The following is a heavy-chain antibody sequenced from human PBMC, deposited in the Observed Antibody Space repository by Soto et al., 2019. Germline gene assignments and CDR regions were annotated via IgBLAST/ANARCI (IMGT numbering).Heavy chain of an antibody. D-gene: IGHD3-22*01. J-gene: IGHJ4*02. CDR1: GGTFSSYD. CDR3: GKVGYYYDSSGYYLRFDY. Sequence: ASVKVSCKASGGTFSSYDINWVRQATGQGLEWMGWMNPNSGNTGYAQKFQGRVTMTRNTSISTAYMELSSLRSEDTAVYYCGKVGYYYDSSGYYLRFDYWAQGTLVTVSS. V-gene: IGHV1-8*02. CDR2: MNPNSGNT.